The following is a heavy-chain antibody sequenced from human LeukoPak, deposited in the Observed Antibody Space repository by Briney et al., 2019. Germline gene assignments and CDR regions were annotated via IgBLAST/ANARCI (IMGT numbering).Heavy chain of an antibody. V-gene: IGHV4-34*01. CDR3: ARVSWFPGTSYYYMDV. CDR2: INHSGST. J-gene: IGHJ6*03. CDR1: GGSFSGYY. Sequence: SETLSLTCAVYGGSFSGYYWSWIRQPPGKGLEWIGEINHSGSTNYNPSLKSRVTISVDTSKNQFSLKLSSVTAADTAVYYCARVSWFPGTSYYYMDVWGKGTTVTVSS. D-gene: IGHD1-1*01.